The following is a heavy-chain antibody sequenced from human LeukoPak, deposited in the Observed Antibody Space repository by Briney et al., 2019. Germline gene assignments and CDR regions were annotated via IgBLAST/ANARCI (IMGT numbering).Heavy chain of an antibody. CDR3: ARVETATISADY. CDR1: GFTFSNYW. CDR2: INTDGSST. V-gene: IGHV3-74*01. D-gene: IGHD5-24*01. J-gene: IGHJ4*02. Sequence: SGGSLRLSCAASGFTFSNYWMHWVRQAPGKGLVWVSRINTDGSSTNYADSVKGRFTISRDNAKNTLYLQMNSLRAEDTAVYYCARVETATISADYWGQGTLVTVSS.